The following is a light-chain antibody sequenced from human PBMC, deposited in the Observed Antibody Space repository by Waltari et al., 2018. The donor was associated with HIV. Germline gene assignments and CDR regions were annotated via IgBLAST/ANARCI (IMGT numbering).Light chain of an antibody. CDR1: QDISNY. V-gene: IGKV1-33*01. J-gene: IGKJ1*01. CDR3: QQYDNLLLLWT. CDR2: DAS. Sequence: DIQMTQSPSSLSASVGDRVTITCQASQDISNYLNWYQQKPGKAPKLLIYDASNVETGVPSRFSGRGSGTDFTFTISSLQPEDIATYYCQQYDNLLLLWTLGQGTKVEIK.